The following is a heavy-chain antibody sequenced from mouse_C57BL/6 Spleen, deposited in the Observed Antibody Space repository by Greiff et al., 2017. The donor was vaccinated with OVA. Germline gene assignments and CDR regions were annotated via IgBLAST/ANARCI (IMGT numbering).Heavy chain of an antibody. CDR1: GYAFSSSW. V-gene: IGHV1-82*01. D-gene: IGHD1-1*01. CDR2: IYPGDGDT. J-gene: IGHJ4*01. CDR3: ARGTTVVADYAMDY. Sequence: QVQLKQSGPELVKPGASVKISCKASGYAFSSSWMNWVKQRPGKGLEWIGRIYPGDGDTNYNGKLQGQATLTADKSSSTASMQLSSLTSEDSAVYFGARGTTVVADYAMDYGGQGTSVTVSS.